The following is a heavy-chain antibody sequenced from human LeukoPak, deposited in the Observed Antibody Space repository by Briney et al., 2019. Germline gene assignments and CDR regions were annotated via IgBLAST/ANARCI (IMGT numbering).Heavy chain of an antibody. D-gene: IGHD2-15*01. Sequence: GSSVKVSCKASGGTFSSYAISWVRQAPGQGLEWMGIINPSGGSTSYAQKFQGRVTMTRDMSTSTVYMELSSLRSEDTAVYYCASEPGEHLTGYCSGGSCPTVPWGQGTLVTVSS. J-gene: IGHJ5*02. CDR2: INPSGGST. V-gene: IGHV1-46*01. CDR1: GGTFSSYA. CDR3: ASEPGEHLTGYCSGGSCPTVP.